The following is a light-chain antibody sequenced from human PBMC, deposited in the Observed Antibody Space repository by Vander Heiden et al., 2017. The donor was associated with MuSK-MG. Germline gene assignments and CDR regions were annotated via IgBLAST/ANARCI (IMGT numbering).Light chain of an antibody. J-gene: IGKJ1*01. Sequence: EIVMTQSPATLSVSPGERATLSCRASQSDGSNVGWYQQKPGRAPRLLIYGASTRATGIPARFSGSESGTEFTLTISSLQSEDFAVCFCQQNGNWPPLTFGHGTKVDIK. V-gene: IGKV3-15*01. CDR3: QQNGNWPPLT. CDR1: QSDGSN. CDR2: GAS.